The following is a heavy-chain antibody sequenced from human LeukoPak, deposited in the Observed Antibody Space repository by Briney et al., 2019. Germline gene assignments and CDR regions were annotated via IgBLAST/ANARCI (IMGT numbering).Heavy chain of an antibody. J-gene: IGHJ2*01. CDR1: GGSFSGYY. CDR2: INHSGST. V-gene: IGHV4-34*01. D-gene: IGHD3-22*01. Sequence: PSETLSLTCAVYGGSFSGYYWSWIRQPPGKGLEWIGEINHSGSTNYNPSLKSRVTISVDTSKNQFSLKLSSVTAADTAVYYCARPYYDSSGYYFNWYFDLWGRGTLVTVSS. CDR3: ARPYYDSSGYYFNWYFDL.